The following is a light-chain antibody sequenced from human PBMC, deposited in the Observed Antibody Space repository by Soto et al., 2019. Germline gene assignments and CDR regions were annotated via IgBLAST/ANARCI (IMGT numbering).Light chain of an antibody. Sequence: QSVLTQPASVSGSPGQSIAISCTGTSSDVGAYNFVSLYQQHPGKAPKLLFFDFNNRPSGFFNRFSGSNSGNTASLTFFGLQAEDEADYYCTSYTTSGNYVFGIGTKVTVL. J-gene: IGLJ1*01. CDR3: TSYTTSGNYV. V-gene: IGLV2-14*01. CDR1: SSDVGAYNF. CDR2: DFN.